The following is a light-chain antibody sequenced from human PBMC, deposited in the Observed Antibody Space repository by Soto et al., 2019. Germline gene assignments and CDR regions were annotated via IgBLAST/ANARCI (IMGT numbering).Light chain of an antibody. V-gene: IGKV1-39*01. Sequence: DIQMTQSPSSLSASVGDRVTISCRASQSISSFLSWYQQTPGKAPKLLIYAASSLQSGVPSRFSGSGSGTDFTLIISSLHPEDFATYYCQQSCSTPFTFGQGTKVEI. CDR3: QQSCSTPFT. CDR2: AAS. J-gene: IGKJ1*01. CDR1: QSISSF.